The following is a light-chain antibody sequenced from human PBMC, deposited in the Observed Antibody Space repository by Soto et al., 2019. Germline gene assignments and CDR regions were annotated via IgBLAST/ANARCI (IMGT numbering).Light chain of an antibody. Sequence: EIVLTQSPATLSLSPGERATLSCRASPSVTNYLAWYQQKPGQPPRLLIYGAFNRAARIPARFSGSGSGTDFTLTISSLEPEDSAVYYCQQRNIWPPVTFGQGTRLEIK. CDR3: QQRNIWPPVT. J-gene: IGKJ5*01. V-gene: IGKV3-11*01. CDR2: GAF. CDR1: PSVTNY.